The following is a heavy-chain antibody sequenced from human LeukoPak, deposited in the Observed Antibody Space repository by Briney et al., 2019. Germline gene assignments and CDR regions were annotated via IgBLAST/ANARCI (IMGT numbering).Heavy chain of an antibody. Sequence: ASVKVSCKASGYTFTSYGISWVRQAPGQGLEWMGWISAYNGNTNYAQKLQGRVTMATDTSTSTAYMELRSLRSDDTAVYYCARVGSSSPSDYYMDAWGKGTTVTVSS. CDR3: ARVGSSSPSDYYMDA. CDR2: ISAYNGNT. D-gene: IGHD6-13*01. CDR1: GYTFTSYG. J-gene: IGHJ6*03. V-gene: IGHV1-18*01.